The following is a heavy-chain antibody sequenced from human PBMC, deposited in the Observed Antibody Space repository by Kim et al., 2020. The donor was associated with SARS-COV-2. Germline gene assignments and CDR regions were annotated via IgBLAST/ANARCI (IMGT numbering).Heavy chain of an antibody. V-gene: IGHV3-53*01. CDR2: IYSNGAT. CDR1: GFTVGRNY. J-gene: IGHJ4*02. D-gene: IGHD2-21*02. Sequence: GGSLRLSCAVSGFTVGRNYMTWVRQAPGKGLEWVSLIYSNGATTYADPVRGRFTISRDSSKNTLFLQMNSLRAEDSAVYYCARKTDSGGHWDFWGRGTLV. CDR3: ARKTDSGGHWDF.